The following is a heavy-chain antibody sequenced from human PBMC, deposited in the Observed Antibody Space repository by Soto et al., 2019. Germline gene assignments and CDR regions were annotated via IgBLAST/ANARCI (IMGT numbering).Heavy chain of an antibody. Sequence: SETLSLTCTVPGGSVSSGAYYWTWIRQRPGKGLEWIGYIYYSGSTYYSPSLKSRLSISLDTSKNQFSLRLSSVTAADTAMYYCARARLRAVYAFDIWGQGTMVTVSS. J-gene: IGHJ3*02. V-gene: IGHV4-31*03. CDR2: IYYSGST. D-gene: IGHD5-12*01. CDR1: GGSVSSGAYY. CDR3: ARARLRAVYAFDI.